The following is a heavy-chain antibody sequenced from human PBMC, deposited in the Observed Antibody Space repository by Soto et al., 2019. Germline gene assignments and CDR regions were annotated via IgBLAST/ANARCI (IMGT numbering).Heavy chain of an antibody. J-gene: IGHJ4*02. CDR2: IVPIFETL. CDR3: VVMGNVAVSNPRSFDY. CDR1: GATFSGYA. V-gene: IGHV1-69*18. D-gene: IGHD6-19*01. Sequence: QVQLVQSGAEVKKPGSSMKVSCKASGATFSGYAINWVRQAPGQGLEWLGRIVPIFETLNYAERFQGRVAITADESTTTVYMELTNLTHEDTAVYYCVVMGNVAVSNPRSFDYWGQGTQVTVSS.